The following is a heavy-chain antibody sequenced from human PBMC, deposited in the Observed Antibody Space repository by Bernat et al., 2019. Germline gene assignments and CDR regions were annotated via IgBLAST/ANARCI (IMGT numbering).Heavy chain of an antibody. V-gene: IGHV4-59*01. CDR3: ARSPYSSSLGSFDY. CDR2: IYYSGST. Sequence: QVQLQESGPGLVKPSETLSLTCTVSGGSISSYYWSWIRQPPGKGLEWIGYIYYSGSTNYNPSLKSRVTISVDTSKNQFSLKLSSVTAADTAVYYCARSPYSSSLGSFDYWGQGTLVTVSS. D-gene: IGHD6-6*01. J-gene: IGHJ4*02. CDR1: GGSISSYY.